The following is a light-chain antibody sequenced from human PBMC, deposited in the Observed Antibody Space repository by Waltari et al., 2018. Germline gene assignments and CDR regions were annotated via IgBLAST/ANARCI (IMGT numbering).Light chain of an antibody. CDR2: VNSDGSH. J-gene: IGLJ3*02. CDR1: GEYSPYA. Sequence: LVLTQSPSASASLGASVKLNCRLPGEYSPYAIAWHQQQPLKGPRYLMTVNSDGSHKKGDGISERFSGSSSDLDRYLIISRLQSDDEADYFCQTWGTGIQVFGSGTKLTVL. CDR3: QTWGTGIQV. V-gene: IGLV4-69*01.